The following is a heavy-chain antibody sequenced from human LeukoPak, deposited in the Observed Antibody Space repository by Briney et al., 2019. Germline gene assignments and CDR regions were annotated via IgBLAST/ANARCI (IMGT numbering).Heavy chain of an antibody. CDR3: ARDAGPWYYYYGMDV. J-gene: IGHJ6*02. V-gene: IGHV3-21*01. CDR2: TSSSSSYI. CDR1: GFTFSSYS. Sequence: PGGSLRLSCAASGFTFSSYSMNWVRQAPGKGLEWVSSTSSSSSYIYYADSVKGRFTISRDNAKHSLYLQMNSLRAEDTAVYYCARDAGPWYYYYGMDVWGQGTTVTVSS.